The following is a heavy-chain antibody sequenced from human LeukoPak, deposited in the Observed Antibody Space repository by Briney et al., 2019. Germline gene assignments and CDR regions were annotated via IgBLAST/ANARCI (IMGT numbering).Heavy chain of an antibody. CDR3: ARDFPWDEVLNFDY. V-gene: IGHV3-23*01. Sequence: PGGSLRLSCTASGFTFDNYAMIWVRQAPGKGLEWVSVISGNGDGTYSADSVRGRFTISRDNAKNSLYLQMNSLRAEDTAVYYCARDFPWDEVLNFDYWGQGTLVTVSS. J-gene: IGHJ4*02. CDR1: GFTFDNYA. CDR2: ISGNGDGT. D-gene: IGHD1-26*01.